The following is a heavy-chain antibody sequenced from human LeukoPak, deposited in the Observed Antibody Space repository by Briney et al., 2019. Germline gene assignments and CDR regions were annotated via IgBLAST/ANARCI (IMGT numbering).Heavy chain of an antibody. CDR3: TSSRDA. V-gene: IGHV3-73*01. Sequence: PGGSLKPSCAASGFTFSGSAMHWVRQASGKGLEWVGRIRSKANNYATAYAASVKGRFTISRDDSKNTAYLQMNSLKTEDTAVYYCTSSRDAWGQGTLVTVSS. CDR1: GFTFSGSA. J-gene: IGHJ5*02. CDR2: IRSKANNYAT.